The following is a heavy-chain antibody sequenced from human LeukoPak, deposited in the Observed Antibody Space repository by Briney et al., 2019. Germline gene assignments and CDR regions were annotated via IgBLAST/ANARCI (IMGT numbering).Heavy chain of an antibody. V-gene: IGHV1-69*13. D-gene: IGHD3-22*01. CDR1: GGTFSSYA. Sequence: ASVKVSCKASGGTFSSYAISWVRQAPGQGLEWMGGIIPIFGTANYAQKFQGRVTITADESTSTAYMELSSVRSEDTAVYYCARGQFGYYYDSSGYLNFDYWGQGTLVTVSS. CDR2: IIPIFGTA. CDR3: ARGQFGYYYDSSGYLNFDY. J-gene: IGHJ4*02.